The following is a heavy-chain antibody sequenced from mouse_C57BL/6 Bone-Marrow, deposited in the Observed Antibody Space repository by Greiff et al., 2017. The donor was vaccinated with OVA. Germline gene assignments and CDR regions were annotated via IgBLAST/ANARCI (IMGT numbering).Heavy chain of an antibody. Sequence: EVQLQESVAELVRPGASVKLSCTASGFNFKNTYMHWVKQRPEQGLEWIGRIDPANGNTKYAPKFQGKATITADTSSNTAYLQLSSLASEDTAIYYCALIYYGTLFDDWGQGTTLTVSS. CDR1: GFNFKNTY. V-gene: IGHV14-3*01. D-gene: IGHD2-1*01. J-gene: IGHJ2*01. CDR2: IDPANGNT. CDR3: ALIYYGTLFDD.